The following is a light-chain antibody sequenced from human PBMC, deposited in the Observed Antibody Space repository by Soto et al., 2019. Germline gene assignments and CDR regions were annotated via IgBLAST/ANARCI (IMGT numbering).Light chain of an antibody. CDR1: QSVSSNY. CDR2: GAS. CDR3: QQYGSSPLT. J-gene: IGKJ4*01. Sequence: EIVLAQSPGTLSLSPGERATLSCRASQSVSSNYLAWYQQKPGQAPRLLIYGASCRATGIPDRFSGSGSGTDFTLTISRLEPEDFAVYYCQQYGSSPLTFGGGTKVEIK. V-gene: IGKV3-20*01.